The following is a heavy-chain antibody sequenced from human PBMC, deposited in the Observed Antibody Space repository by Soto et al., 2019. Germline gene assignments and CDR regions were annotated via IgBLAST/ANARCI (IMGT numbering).Heavy chain of an antibody. CDR2: IKQDGSEK. D-gene: IGHD3-16*01. V-gene: IGHV3-7*01. J-gene: IGHJ6*02. CDR3: ASLGRHG. Sequence: GKGPEWVANIKQDGSEKNYVDSVKGRFIISRDNAKNSLYLQMNSLRAEDTAVYYCASLGRHGWGQGTTVTVSS.